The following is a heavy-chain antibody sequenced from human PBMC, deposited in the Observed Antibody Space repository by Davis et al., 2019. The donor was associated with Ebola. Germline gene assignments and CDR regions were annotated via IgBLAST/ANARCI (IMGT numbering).Heavy chain of an antibody. CDR1: GYTFTSYY. J-gene: IGHJ6*04. CDR3: ARDLTTSVYYYGMDV. V-gene: IGHV1-46*01. CDR2: INPSGGST. D-gene: IGHD4-17*01. Sequence: AASVKVSCKASGYTFTSYYMHWVRQAPGQGLEWMGIINPSGGSTSYAQKFQGRVTMTRDTSTSTVYMELSSLRSEDTAVYYCARDLTTSVYYYGMDVWGKGTTVTASS.